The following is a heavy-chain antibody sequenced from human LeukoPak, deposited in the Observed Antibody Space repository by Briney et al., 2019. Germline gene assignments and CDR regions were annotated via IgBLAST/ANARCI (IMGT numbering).Heavy chain of an antibody. V-gene: IGHV3-30*18. CDR3: AKAYSNYVGDY. CDR2: ISSDGSNK. D-gene: IGHD4-11*01. J-gene: IGHJ4*02. CDR1: GFTFSSYG. Sequence: PGGSLRLSCAASGFTFSSYGMHWVRQAPGEGLEWVVVISSDGSNKYYADSVKGRFTISRDNSKNTLYLQMNSLRAEDTAVYYCAKAYSNYVGDYWGQGTLVTVSS.